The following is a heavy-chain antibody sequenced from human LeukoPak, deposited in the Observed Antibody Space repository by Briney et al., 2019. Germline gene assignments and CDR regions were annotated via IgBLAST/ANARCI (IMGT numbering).Heavy chain of an antibody. CDR3: ARAGGDYGWIDY. J-gene: IGHJ4*02. D-gene: IGHD4-17*01. V-gene: IGHV4-59*02. CDR1: GGSGISNY. Sequence: PSETLSLTCTVSGGSGISNYWSWIRQPPGRGMEWIGYILYSGSTNYHPSLKSRVNISADTSKNQVSLKLSSVTAADTAIYYCARAGGDYGWIDYWGQGTLVTVSS. CDR2: ILYSGST.